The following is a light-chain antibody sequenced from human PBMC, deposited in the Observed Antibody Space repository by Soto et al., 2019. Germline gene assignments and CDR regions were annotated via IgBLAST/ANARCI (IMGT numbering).Light chain of an antibody. CDR1: QSISSW. V-gene: IGKV1-5*01. CDR3: QQYNSYPRT. J-gene: IGKJ1*01. Sequence: DIQMTQSPSTLSASVGDRVTITCRASQSISSWLAWYQQKPGKAPNLLIYDVSNLESGVPSRFSGSGSGTEFTLTISSLQPDDFATYYCQQYNSYPRTFGQGTKVEIK. CDR2: DVS.